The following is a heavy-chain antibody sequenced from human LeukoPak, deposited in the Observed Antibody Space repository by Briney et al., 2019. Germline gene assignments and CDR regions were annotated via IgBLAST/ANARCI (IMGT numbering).Heavy chain of an antibody. D-gene: IGHD3-10*01. J-gene: IGHJ4*02. CDR3: ANDHKATMVRGVIRYDY. CDR2: ISGSGGST. Sequence: GGSLRLSCAASGFTFSSYGMSWVRQAPGKWLEWVSAISGSGGSTYYADSVKGRFTISRDNSKNTLYLQMNSLRAEDTAVYYCANDHKATMVRGVIRYDYWGQGTLVTVSS. CDR1: GFTFSSYG. V-gene: IGHV3-23*01.